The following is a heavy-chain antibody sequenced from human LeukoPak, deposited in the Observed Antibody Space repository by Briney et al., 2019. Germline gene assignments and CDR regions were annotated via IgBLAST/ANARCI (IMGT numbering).Heavy chain of an antibody. D-gene: IGHD4-17*01. CDR2: IYYSGST. J-gene: IGHJ6*02. V-gene: IGHV4-59*01. CDR3: ARAPVTKARNYYYSGMDV. CDR1: GGSISSYY. Sequence: SETLSLTCTVSGGSISSYYWSWIRQPPGKGLEWIGYIYYSGSTNYNPSLKSRVTISVDTSKNQFSLKLSSVTAADTAVYYCARAPVTKARNYYYSGMDVWGQGTTVTVSS.